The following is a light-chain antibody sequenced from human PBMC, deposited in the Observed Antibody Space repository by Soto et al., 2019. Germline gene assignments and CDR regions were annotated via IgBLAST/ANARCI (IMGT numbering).Light chain of an antibody. J-gene: IGKJ5*01. CDR1: QSVSSN. CDR3: QQYNNWPT. CDR2: GAS. V-gene: IGKV3-15*01. Sequence: EIVMTQSPATLSVSPGERATLSCRASQSVSSNLAWYQQKPDQAPRLLIYGASTRATGIPARFSGSGSGTEFTLTISSLQSDDFAFYYCQQYNNWPTFGQGTRLEIK.